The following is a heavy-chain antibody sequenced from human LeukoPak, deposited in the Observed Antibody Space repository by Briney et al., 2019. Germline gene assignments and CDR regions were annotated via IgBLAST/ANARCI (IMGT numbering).Heavy chain of an antibody. Sequence: PGGSLRLSCAASGFTFSSYGMHWVRQAPGKGLEWVAFIRYDGSNKYYADSVKGRFTISRDNSKNTLYLQMNSLRAEDTAVYYCAKPPRGFLGWLLYLDYWGQGTLVTVSS. J-gene: IGHJ4*02. CDR3: AKPPRGFLGWLLYLDY. CDR2: IRYDGSNK. CDR1: GFTFSSYG. V-gene: IGHV3-30*02. D-gene: IGHD3-3*01.